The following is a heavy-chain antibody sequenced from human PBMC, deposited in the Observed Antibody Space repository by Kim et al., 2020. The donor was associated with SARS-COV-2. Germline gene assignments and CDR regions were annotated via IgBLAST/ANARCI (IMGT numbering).Heavy chain of an antibody. J-gene: IGHJ5*02. CDR1: GYNFINYA. V-gene: IGHV1-3*04. CDR3: AREVVGFGEDP. D-gene: IGHD3-10*01. Sequence: ASVKVSCKASGYNFINYAMHWVRQAPGQWLEWMGWINTGNGDTYYSQNFQGRVTITRDTSANTVYMELSSLRSEDTAVYYCAREVVGFGEDPWGQGTLVTVSS. CDR2: INTGNGDT.